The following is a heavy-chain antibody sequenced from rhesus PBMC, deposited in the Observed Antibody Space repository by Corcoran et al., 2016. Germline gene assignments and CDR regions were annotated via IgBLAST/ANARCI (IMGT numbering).Heavy chain of an antibody. CDR3: ARARIAAGPEGH. Sequence: QVHLQESGPELVKPSETLSLTCSVSGGSISSNWWSWIRQPPGKGLEWVGYISGSSGSTSYNPSVQSRVTRSTGTSQTQFARRRGSGTAADTAVYYCARARIAAGPEGHWGQGVLVTVSS. V-gene: IGHV4-65*01. D-gene: IGHD6-13*01. J-gene: IGHJ4*01. CDR2: ISGSSGST. CDR1: GGSISSNW.